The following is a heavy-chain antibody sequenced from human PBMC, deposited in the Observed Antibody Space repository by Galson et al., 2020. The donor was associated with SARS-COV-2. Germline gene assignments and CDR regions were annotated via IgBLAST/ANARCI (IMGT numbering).Heavy chain of an antibody. CDR1: GFTFSSYS. CDR3: ARDLWFGESPLYYYYGMDV. Sequence: GGSLRLSCAASGFTFSSYSMNWVRQAPGKGLEWVSSISSSSSYIYYADSVKGRFTISRDNAKNSLYLQMNSLRAEDTAVYYCARDLWFGESPLYYYYGMDVWGQGTTVTVSS. J-gene: IGHJ6*02. V-gene: IGHV3-21*01. CDR2: ISSSSSYI. D-gene: IGHD3-10*01.